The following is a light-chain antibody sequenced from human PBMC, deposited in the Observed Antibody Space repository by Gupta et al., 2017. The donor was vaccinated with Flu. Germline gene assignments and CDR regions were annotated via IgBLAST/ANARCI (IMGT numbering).Light chain of an antibody. J-gene: IGLJ1*01. Sequence: QSVLTQPPSVSGAPGQRVTISCTGSSSNIGAGYDVQWYQHLPGTSPKHLIYANFDRPSGVPDRFSGSKSGISASLTITGLQADDEADYYCQSYDSSLIGYVFGTGTKVTVL. CDR2: ANF. V-gene: IGLV1-40*01. CDR1: SSNIGAGYD. CDR3: QSYDSSLIGYV.